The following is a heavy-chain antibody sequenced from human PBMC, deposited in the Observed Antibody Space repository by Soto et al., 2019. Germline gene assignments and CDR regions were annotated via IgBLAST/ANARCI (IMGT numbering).Heavy chain of an antibody. Sequence: GGSLTLSCSASGFPFGSFAMHWVRQAPGKGLEYVSAISNTGGTTFYADPVKGRFIVSRDNSKNTLYLQISSLRPDDTALYFCVKAFNGQYLNRKAFDYWGQGTLVTVSS. CDR1: GFPFGSFA. V-gene: IGHV3-64D*08. D-gene: IGHD2-8*01. J-gene: IGHJ4*02. CDR3: VKAFNGQYLNRKAFDY. CDR2: ISNTGGTT.